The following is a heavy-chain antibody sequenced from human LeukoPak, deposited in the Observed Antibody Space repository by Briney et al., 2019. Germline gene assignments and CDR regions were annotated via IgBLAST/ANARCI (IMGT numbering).Heavy chain of an antibody. CDR2: IYSGGNT. Sequence: GGSLRLSCTVSGFTVSINSMSWVRQAPGKGLEWVSFIYSGGNTHYSDSVKGRFTISRDNSKNTLYLQMNSLRAEDTAVYYCARDSLYYYYMDVWGKGTTVTISS. V-gene: IGHV3-66*01. J-gene: IGHJ6*03. CDR1: GFTVSINS. CDR3: ARDSLYYYYMDV.